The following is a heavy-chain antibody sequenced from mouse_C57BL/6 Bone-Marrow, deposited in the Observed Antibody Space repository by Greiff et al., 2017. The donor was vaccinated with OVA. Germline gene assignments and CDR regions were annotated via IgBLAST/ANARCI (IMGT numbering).Heavy chain of an antibody. J-gene: IGHJ1*03. D-gene: IGHD1-1*01. V-gene: IGHV1-64*01. CDR3: ANYYPRCFDV. CDR2: IHPNSGST. CDR1: GYTFTSYW. Sequence: QVQLKQPGAELVKPGASVKLSCKASGYTFTSYWMHWVKQRPGQGLEWIGMIHPNSGSTNYNEKFKSKATLTVDKSSSTAYMQLSSLTSEDSAVYYCANYYPRCFDVWGTGTTVTVSS.